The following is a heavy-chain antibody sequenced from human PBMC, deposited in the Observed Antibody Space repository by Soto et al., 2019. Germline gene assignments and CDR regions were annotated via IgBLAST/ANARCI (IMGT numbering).Heavy chain of an antibody. CDR3: ATTLGSSLQNDYCGMDV. V-gene: IGHV1-24*01. J-gene: IGHJ6*02. CDR1: GYTLTEFS. D-gene: IGHD6-6*01. Sequence: ASVKVSCKVCGYTLTEFSMHWVRQAPGKGLEWMGGFDPEDAETIYAQKFQGRVTMTEDTSTDTAYMELSSLRSEDTAVYYCATTLGSSLQNDYCGMDVWGQGTTVTVSS. CDR2: FDPEDAET.